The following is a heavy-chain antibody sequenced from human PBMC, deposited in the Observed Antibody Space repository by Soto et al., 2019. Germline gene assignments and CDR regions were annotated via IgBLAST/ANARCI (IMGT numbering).Heavy chain of an antibody. CDR2: IYHSGST. CDR1: GGSISSGGYS. CDR3: ARGSSPSFYILTGYPAY. J-gene: IGHJ1*01. Sequence: NPSETLSLTCAVSGGSISSGGYSWSWIRQPPGKGLEWIGYIYHSGSTYYNPSLKSRVTISVDRSKNQFSLKLSSVTAADTAVYYCARGSSPSFYILTGYPAYCGQGTLLIVAS. D-gene: IGHD3-9*01. V-gene: IGHV4-30-2*01.